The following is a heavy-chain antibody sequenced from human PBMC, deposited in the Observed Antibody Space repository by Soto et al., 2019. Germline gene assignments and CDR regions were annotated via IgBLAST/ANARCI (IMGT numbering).Heavy chain of an antibody. Sequence: GASVKVSCKASGGTFSSYTISWVRQAPGQGLEWMGRIIPILGIANYAQKFQGRVTITADKSTSTAYMKLTSVTASDTAVYYCARSYYDSTGFAVDPWGQGTLVTVSS. J-gene: IGHJ5*02. CDR1: GGTFSSYT. CDR3: ARSYYDSTGFAVDP. V-gene: IGHV1-69*02. D-gene: IGHD3-22*01. CDR2: IIPILGIA.